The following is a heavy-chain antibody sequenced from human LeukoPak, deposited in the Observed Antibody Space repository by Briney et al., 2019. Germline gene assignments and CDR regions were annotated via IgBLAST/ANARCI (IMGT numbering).Heavy chain of an antibody. D-gene: IGHD2-8*01. CDR1: GGSISSSSYY. V-gene: IGHV4-39*01. CDR2: IYHSGST. Sequence: SETLSLTCTVSGGSISSSSYYCGWIRQTPGKGLEWIGSIYHSGSTYYNPSLKSRVTLSVETSKNQFSLKLSSVTAADTAVYYCAGSTYDNWFDPWGQGTLVTVSS. J-gene: IGHJ5*02. CDR3: AGSTYDNWFDP.